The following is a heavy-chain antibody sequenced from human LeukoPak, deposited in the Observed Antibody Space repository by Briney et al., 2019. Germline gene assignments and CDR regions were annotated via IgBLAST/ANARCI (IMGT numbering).Heavy chain of an antibody. Sequence: ASVKVSCKASGYTFTGYYMHWVRQASGQGLECVGWLNPNSGGTNYAQKFQGRVTMTRDTSISTAYMEQSTLSSDDTGVYYCARAMNHQLVRGWFDPWGQGTLVTVSS. D-gene: IGHD6-13*01. CDR1: GYTFTGYY. CDR3: ARAMNHQLVRGWFDP. J-gene: IGHJ5*02. V-gene: IGHV1-2*02. CDR2: LNPNSGGT.